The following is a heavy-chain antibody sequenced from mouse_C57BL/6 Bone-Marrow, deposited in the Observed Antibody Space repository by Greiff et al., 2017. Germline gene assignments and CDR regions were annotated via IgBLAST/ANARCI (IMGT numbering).Heavy chain of an antibody. V-gene: IGHV1-69*01. Sequence: QVQLKQPGAELVMPGASVKLSCKASGYTFTSYWMHWVKQRPGQGLEWIGEIDPSDSYTNYNQKFKGKSTLTVDKSSSTAYMQLISLTSEDSAVYYCAREGLRFYWYFDVWGTGTTVTVSS. J-gene: IGHJ1*03. CDR2: IDPSDSYT. D-gene: IGHD2-2*01. CDR3: AREGLRFYWYFDV. CDR1: GYTFTSYW.